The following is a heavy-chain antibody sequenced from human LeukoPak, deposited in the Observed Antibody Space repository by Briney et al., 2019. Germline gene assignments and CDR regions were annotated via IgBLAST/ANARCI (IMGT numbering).Heavy chain of an antibody. CDR1: GFTFSSYG. J-gene: IGHJ4*02. V-gene: IGHV3-30*02. Sequence: PGGSLRLSCAASGFTFSSYGMHWVRQAPGKGLEWVAFIRYDGSNKYYADSVKGRFTISRDNSKNTLYLQMNSLRAEDTAVYYCARPKSYSSSWSSFDYWGQGTLVTVSS. CDR3: ARPKSYSSSWSSFDY. CDR2: IRYDGSNK. D-gene: IGHD6-13*01.